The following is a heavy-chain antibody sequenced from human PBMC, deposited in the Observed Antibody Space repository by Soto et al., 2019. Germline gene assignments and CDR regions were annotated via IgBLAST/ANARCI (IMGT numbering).Heavy chain of an antibody. J-gene: IGHJ4*02. CDR1: GDSMSSSNW. CDR3: ARSEATALDY. CDR2: AHHSGRT. Sequence: QVQLLESGPGLLKPSGTLSLTCTVSGDSMSSSNWWNWVRQPPGKGLEWIGEAHHSGRTNYNPSLKSPFTISVDTAQNHFSLQLTSVTAADTAVYYCARSEATALDYWGQGTLVTVSS. V-gene: IGHV4-4*02.